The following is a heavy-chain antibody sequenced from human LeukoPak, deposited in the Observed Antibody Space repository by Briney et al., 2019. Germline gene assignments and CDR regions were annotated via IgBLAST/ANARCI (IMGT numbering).Heavy chain of an antibody. J-gene: IGHJ4*02. V-gene: IGHV4-31*03. CDR3: AREGGDIAVAGFDY. Sequence: SQTLSLTCTVSGGSISSGGYYWSWIRQHPGKGLEWIGYIYYSGSTYYNPSLKSRVTISVDTSKNQFSLKLSSLTAADTAVYYCAREGGDIAVAGFDYWGQGTLVTVSS. CDR2: IYYSGST. CDR1: GGSISSGGYY. D-gene: IGHD6-19*01.